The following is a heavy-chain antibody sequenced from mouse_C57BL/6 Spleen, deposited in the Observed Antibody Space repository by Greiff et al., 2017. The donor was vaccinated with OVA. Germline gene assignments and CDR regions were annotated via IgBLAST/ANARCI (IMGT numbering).Heavy chain of an antibody. CDR2: ISYDGSN. CDR3: ARDGDGYYGGYFDY. Sequence: ESGPGLVKPSQSLSLTCSVTGYSITSGYYWNWIRQFPGNKLEWMGYISYDGSNNYNPSLKNRISITRDTSKNQFFLKLNSVTTEDTATYYCARDGDGYYGGYFDYWGQGTTLTVSS. J-gene: IGHJ2*01. CDR1: GYSITSGYY. V-gene: IGHV3-6*01. D-gene: IGHD2-3*01.